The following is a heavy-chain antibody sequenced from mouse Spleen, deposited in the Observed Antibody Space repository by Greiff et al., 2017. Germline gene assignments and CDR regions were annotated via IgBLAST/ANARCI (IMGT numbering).Heavy chain of an antibody. V-gene: IGHV5-15*01. J-gene: IGHJ3*01. CDR1: GFTFSDYG. D-gene: IGHD2-1*01. CDR3: ARPYGNPAWFAY. CDR2: ISNLAYSI. Sequence: EVKLMESGGGLVKPGGSLKLSCAASGFTFSDYGMAWVRQAPGKGPDWVAFISNLAYSIYYADTVTGRFTISRENAKNTLYLEMSSLRSEDTAMYYCARPYGNPAWFAYWGQGTLVTVSA.